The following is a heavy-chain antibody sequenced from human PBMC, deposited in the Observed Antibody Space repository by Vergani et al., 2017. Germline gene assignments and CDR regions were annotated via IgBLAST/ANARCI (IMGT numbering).Heavy chain of an antibody. Sequence: QGQLAQSGAEVKKPGSSVKVSCKASGGTFSSNSISWVRQAPGQGLEWMGRIIPIFGTTSYAKKFQGRVTILADESTSTAYMELSSLKSEDTAVYYCARRIGYYSYYFDFWGQGTLVTVSS. V-gene: IGHV1-69*13. CDR3: ARRIGYYSYYFDF. CDR1: GGTFSSNS. D-gene: IGHD3-22*01. CDR2: IIPIFGTT. J-gene: IGHJ4*02.